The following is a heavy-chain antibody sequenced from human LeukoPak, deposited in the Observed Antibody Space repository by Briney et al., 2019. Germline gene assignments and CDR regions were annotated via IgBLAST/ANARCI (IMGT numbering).Heavy chain of an antibody. Sequence: SETLSLTCAVYGGSFSGYYWSWIRQPPGKGLEWIGRIYTSGSTYYNPSLKSRVTISVDTSKNQFSLKLSSVTAADTAVYYCARLYGDYYFDYWGQGTLVTVSS. J-gene: IGHJ4*02. D-gene: IGHD4-17*01. CDR1: GGSFSGYY. V-gene: IGHV4-59*10. CDR2: IYTSGST. CDR3: ARLYGDYYFDY.